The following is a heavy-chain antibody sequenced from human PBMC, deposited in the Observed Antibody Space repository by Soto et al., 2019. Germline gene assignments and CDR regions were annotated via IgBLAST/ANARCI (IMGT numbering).Heavy chain of an antibody. J-gene: IGHJ6*02. CDR3: AGLGYCSSSSCSGMDV. V-gene: IGHV5-51*01. D-gene: IGHD2-2*01. Sequence: GGALKSCCMGSGYSFTTYWIGVVGQMPGKGLEWMGIIYPGASDTMYSPSFQGQVTISADKSISTAYLQWSSLKASDTAMYYCAGLGYCSSSSCSGMDVWGQGT. CDR2: IYPGASDT. CDR1: GYSFTTYW.